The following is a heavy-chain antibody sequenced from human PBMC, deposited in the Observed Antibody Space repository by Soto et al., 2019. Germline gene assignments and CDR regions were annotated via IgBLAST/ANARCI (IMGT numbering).Heavy chain of an antibody. J-gene: IGHJ4*02. CDR3: ARERREKIHDGYDIDY. D-gene: IGHD5-12*01. CDR1: GGSISYYY. Sequence: SETLSLTCTVSGGSISYYYWSWIRQPAGKGLEWIGRIYTNGNTDYNPSLNSRVTISIDTSKNQFSLKVTSMTAADTAVYYCARERREKIHDGYDIDYWGQGTLVTVSS. CDR2: IYTNGNT. V-gene: IGHV4-4*07.